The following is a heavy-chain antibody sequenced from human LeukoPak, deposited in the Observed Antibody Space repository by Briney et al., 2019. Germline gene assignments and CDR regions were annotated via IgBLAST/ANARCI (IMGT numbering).Heavy chain of an antibody. CDR1: GFTVSSNY. D-gene: IGHD6-6*01. V-gene: IGHV3-53*05. Sequence: GGSLRLSCAASGFTVSSNYMSWVRQAPGKGLEWVSVIYSGGSTYYADSVKGRFTISRDNSKNTLYLQMNSLRAEDTAVYYCARVLIAARPGIGYWGQGTLVTVSS. CDR3: ARVLIAARPGIGY. J-gene: IGHJ4*02. CDR2: IYSGGST.